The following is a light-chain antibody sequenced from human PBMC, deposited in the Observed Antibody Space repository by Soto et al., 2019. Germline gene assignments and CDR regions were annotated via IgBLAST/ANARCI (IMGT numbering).Light chain of an antibody. CDR2: DAS. V-gene: IGKV3-20*01. J-gene: IGKJ1*01. Sequence: EIVLTQSPGTLSLSPGERATLSCRAIQSVSSSYLAWYQQTPGQAPRLLIYDASSRATGIPDRFSGSGSGTDFTLTISRLEPEDFAVYYCQQYGSSPRTFGQGTKVDIK. CDR3: QQYGSSPRT. CDR1: QSVSSSY.